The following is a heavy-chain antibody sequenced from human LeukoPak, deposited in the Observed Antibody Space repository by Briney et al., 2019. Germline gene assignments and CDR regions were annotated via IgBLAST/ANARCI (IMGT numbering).Heavy chain of an antibody. CDR1: GFTFSDYY. V-gene: IGHV3-11*01. CDR3: ARIQIGGEGGPWCGGYKDYYYYGMDV. Sequence: GGSLRLSCAASGFTFSDYYMSWIRQAPRKGLEWVSYISSSGSTIYYADSVKGRFTISRDNGKNSLYLQMNSLRAEDTAVYYCARIQIGGEGGPWCGGYKDYYYYGMDVWGQGTTVTVSS. CDR2: ISSSGSTI. J-gene: IGHJ6*02. D-gene: IGHD3-10*01.